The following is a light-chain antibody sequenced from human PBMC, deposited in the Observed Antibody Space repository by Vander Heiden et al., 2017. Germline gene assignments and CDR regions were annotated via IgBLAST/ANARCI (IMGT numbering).Light chain of an antibody. CDR1: SPHLGKNY. CDR2: DNN. V-gene: IGLV1-51*01. J-gene: IGLJ1*01. Sequence: QSLFTHPPPVSAAPGPHVPISCSGSSPHLGKNYVSWYQQVPGTAPKLLIYDNNKRPSGIPDRFSGSKSGTSATLGITGLQTGDEADYYCGTWDSSLSNAVFGTGTKVTVL. CDR3: GTWDSSLSNAV.